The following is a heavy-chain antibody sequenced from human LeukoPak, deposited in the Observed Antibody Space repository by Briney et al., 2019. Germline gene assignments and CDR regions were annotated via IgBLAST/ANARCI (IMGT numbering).Heavy chain of an antibody. Sequence: GGSLRLSCAASGFTFSNAWLSWVRQAPGKGLEWVGRIRTSSEGEPTDYPGPVKGRFTISRDRSKDTVYLQMNSLKPEETAVYYCTGYFSHSSAWSFDYWGRGTLVTVSS. CDR1: GFTFSNAW. V-gene: IGHV3-15*01. D-gene: IGHD3-22*01. CDR2: IRTSSEGEPT. J-gene: IGHJ4*02. CDR3: TGYFSHSSAWSFDY.